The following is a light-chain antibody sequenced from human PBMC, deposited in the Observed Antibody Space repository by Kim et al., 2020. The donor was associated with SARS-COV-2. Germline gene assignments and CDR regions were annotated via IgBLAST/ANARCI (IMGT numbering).Light chain of an antibody. CDR2: AAS. V-gene: IGKV1-27*01. J-gene: IGKJ1*01. CDR3: QKYNSAPRT. Sequence: ASVGDRVTITCRESQCISNYLAWYQQKPGKVPKLLIYAASTLQSGVPSRFSGSGSGTDFTLTISSLQPEDVATYYCQKYNSAPRTFGQGTKVDIK. CDR1: QCISNY.